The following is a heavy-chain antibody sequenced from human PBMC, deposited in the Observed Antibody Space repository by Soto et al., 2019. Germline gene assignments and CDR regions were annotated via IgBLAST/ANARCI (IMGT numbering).Heavy chain of an antibody. CDR2: IWYDGSNK. D-gene: IGHD1-26*01. V-gene: IGHV3-33*01. CDR3: ARDLHKGAADY. J-gene: IGHJ4*02. CDR1: GFTFSSYG. Sequence: GGSLRLSCAASGFTFSSYGMHWVRQAPGKGLEWVAVIWYDGSNKYYADSVKGRFTISRDNSKNTLYLQMNSLRAEDTAVYYCARDLHKGAADYWGQGTLVTVSS.